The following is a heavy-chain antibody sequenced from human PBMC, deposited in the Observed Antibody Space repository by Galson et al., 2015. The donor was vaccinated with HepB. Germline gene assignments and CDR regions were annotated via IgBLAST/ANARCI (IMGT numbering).Heavy chain of an antibody. J-gene: IGHJ6*02. Sequence: SLRLSCAASGFTFSNYAMNWVRQAPGKGLEWGSSISGGGGSTYYADSVKGRFTISGDNSKNTLYLQMNSLRAEDTAVYYCARPENRGTYYYYGMDVWGQGTTVTVSS. V-gene: IGHV3-23*01. CDR1: GFTFSNYA. CDR2: ISGGGGST. D-gene: IGHD1/OR15-1a*01. CDR3: ARPENRGTYYYYGMDV.